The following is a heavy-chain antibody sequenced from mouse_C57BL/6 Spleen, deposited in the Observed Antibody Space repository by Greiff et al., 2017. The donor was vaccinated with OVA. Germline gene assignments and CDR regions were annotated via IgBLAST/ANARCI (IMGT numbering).Heavy chain of an antibody. CDR3: ARYPITTVVAPYFDY. V-gene: IGHV1-20*01. CDR2: INPYNGDT. CDR1: GYSFTGYF. Sequence: VQLKESGPELVKPGDSVKISCKASGYSFTGYFMNWVMQSHGKSLEWIGRINPYNGDTFYNQKFKGKATLTVDKSSSTAHMELRSLTSEDSAVYYCARYPITTVVAPYFDYWGQGTTLTVSS. D-gene: IGHD1-1*01. J-gene: IGHJ2*01.